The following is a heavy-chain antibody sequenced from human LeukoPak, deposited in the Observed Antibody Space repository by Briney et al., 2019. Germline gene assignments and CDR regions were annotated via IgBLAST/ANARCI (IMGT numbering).Heavy chain of an antibody. V-gene: IGHV1-69*13. CDR3: ARALGIVGAHNDY. CDR2: IIPIFGTA. D-gene: IGHD1-26*01. CDR1: GGTFSGYA. Sequence: ASVKVSCKASGGTFSGYAISWVRQAPGQGLEWMGGIIPIFGTANYAQKFQGRVTITADESTSTAYMELSSLRSEDTAVYYCARALGIVGAHNDYWGQGTLVTVSS. J-gene: IGHJ4*02.